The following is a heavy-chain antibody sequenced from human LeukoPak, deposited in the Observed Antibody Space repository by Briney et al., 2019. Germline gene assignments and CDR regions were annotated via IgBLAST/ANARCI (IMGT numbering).Heavy chain of an antibody. Sequence: PSETLSLTCTVSGGSISSYYWSWIRQPPGKGLEWIGEINHSGSTNYNPSLKSRVTISVDTSKNQFSLKLSSVTAADTAVYYCARGAVAAAGWSWFDPWGQGTLVTVSS. V-gene: IGHV4-34*01. CDR2: INHSGST. D-gene: IGHD6-13*01. CDR3: ARGAVAAAGWSWFDP. CDR1: GGSISSYY. J-gene: IGHJ5*02.